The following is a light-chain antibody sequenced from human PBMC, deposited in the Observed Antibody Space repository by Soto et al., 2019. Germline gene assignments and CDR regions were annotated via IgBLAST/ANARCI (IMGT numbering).Light chain of an antibody. V-gene: IGKV1-9*01. J-gene: IGKJ4*01. Sequence: DIQLTQSPSFLSASVGDRVTITCRASQGISGYLAWYQQKPGKVPKLLIYSTSTLQSGVPSRFSGSGSGTDFTLTISSLQPEDFATYYCQQANSFPLTFGGGTKVDIK. CDR3: QQANSFPLT. CDR1: QGISGY. CDR2: STS.